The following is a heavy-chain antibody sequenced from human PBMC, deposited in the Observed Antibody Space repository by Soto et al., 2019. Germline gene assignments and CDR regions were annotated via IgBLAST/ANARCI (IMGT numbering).Heavy chain of an antibody. D-gene: IGHD5-12*01. J-gene: IGHJ6*02. CDR3: AREGYIVATINYYGMDV. CDR1: GGTFSSYA. Sequence: SVKVSCKASGGTFSSYAISWVRQAPGQGLEWMGGIIPIFGTANYAQKFQGRVTITADESTSTAYMELSSLRSEDTAVYYCAREGYIVATINYYGMDVWGQGATVTVSS. V-gene: IGHV1-69*13. CDR2: IIPIFGTA.